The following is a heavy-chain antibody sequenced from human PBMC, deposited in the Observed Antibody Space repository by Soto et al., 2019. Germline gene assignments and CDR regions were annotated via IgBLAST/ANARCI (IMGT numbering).Heavy chain of an antibody. CDR3: ARDGITGTTNYYYGMDV. CDR1: GYTFTSYG. D-gene: IGHD1-7*01. Sequence: QVQLVQSGAEVKKHGASVKVSCKASGYTFTSYGISWVRQAPGQGLEWMGWISAYNGNTNYAQKLQGRVTMTTDTSTSTAYMELRSLRSDDTAVYYCARDGITGTTNYYYGMDVWGQGTTVTVSS. V-gene: IGHV1-18*01. CDR2: ISAYNGNT. J-gene: IGHJ6*02.